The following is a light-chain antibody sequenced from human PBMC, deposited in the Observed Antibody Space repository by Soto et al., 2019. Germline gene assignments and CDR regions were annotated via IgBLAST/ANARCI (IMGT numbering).Light chain of an antibody. CDR1: QSVSSSY. Sequence: EIVLTQSPGTLSLSPGERATLSCRASQSVSSSYLAWYQQKPGQAPRLLIYGASSRATGIPDGFSGSGSGTDFTLTISRLEPEDFAVYYCQQYGSSPGLFTFGPGTKVDIK. J-gene: IGKJ3*01. V-gene: IGKV3-20*01. CDR2: GAS. CDR3: QQYGSSPGLFT.